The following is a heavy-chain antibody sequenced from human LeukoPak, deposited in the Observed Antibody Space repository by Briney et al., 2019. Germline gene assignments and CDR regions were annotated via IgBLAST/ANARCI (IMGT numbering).Heavy chain of an antibody. CDR2: IYHSGTT. CDR1: GYSISSGYY. CDR3: ARYNY. J-gene: IGHJ4*02. V-gene: IGHV4-38-2*02. Sequence: SETLSLTCTVSGYSISSGYYWGWIRQPPGKGLEWIGIIYHSGTTYYSPSLKSRVTISVDTSKNQLSLRLSSVTAADTAVYYCARYNYWGQGTLVTVSS.